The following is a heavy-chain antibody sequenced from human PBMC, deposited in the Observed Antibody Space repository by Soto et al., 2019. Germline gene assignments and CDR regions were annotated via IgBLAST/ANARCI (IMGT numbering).Heavy chain of an antibody. D-gene: IGHD3-10*01. J-gene: IGHJ6*04. V-gene: IGHV1-2*02. CDR3: ARGGHYYGMDV. CDR2: INPNTGDT. Sequence: ASVKVSCKASGYTFTGYYMHWVRQAPGQGLEWMGWINPNTGDTNYAQKFQGRVTMTRDTSISTAYMELSRLRSDDTAVYYCARGGHYYGMDVWDKGTTVTISS. CDR1: GYTFTGYY.